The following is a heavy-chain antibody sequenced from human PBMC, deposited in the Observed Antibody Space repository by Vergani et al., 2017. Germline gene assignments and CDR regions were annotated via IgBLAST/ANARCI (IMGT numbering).Heavy chain of an antibody. CDR1: GYTLTELS. V-gene: IGHV1-24*01. D-gene: IGHD6-13*01. J-gene: IGHJ3*02. CDR2: FDPEDGET. Sequence: QVPLVQSGAEVKKPGASVKVSCKVSGYTLTELSMHWVRQAPGKGLEWMGGFDPEDGETIYAQKFKGRVTMTEDTSTDTAYMELSSLRSEDTAVYYCATDRSSWSINWATFDIWGQGTMVTVSS. CDR3: ATDRSSWSINWATFDI.